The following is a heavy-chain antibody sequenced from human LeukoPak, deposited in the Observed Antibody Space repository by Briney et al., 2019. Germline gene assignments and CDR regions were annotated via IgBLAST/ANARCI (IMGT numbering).Heavy chain of an antibody. CDR3: ARDSFGILTGSNWFDP. CDR1: GYTFTSYD. Sequence: ASVKVSCKASGYTFTSYDINWVRQATGQGLEWMGWINPNSGGTNYAQKFQGRVTMTRDTSISTAYMELSRLRSDDTAVYYCARDSFGILTGSNWFDPWGQGTLVTVSS. J-gene: IGHJ5*02. CDR2: INPNSGGT. V-gene: IGHV1-2*02. D-gene: IGHD3-9*01.